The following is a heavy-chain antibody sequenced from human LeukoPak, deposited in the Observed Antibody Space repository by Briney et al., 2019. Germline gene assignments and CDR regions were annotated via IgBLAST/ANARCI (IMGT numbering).Heavy chain of an antibody. Sequence: SETLSLTCTVSGGSISRYYWSWIRQPAGNGLEWIGRIYISGGTNYNPSLTSRVTMSVDTSKNQFSLKLSSVTAADMAVYYCARENISGGWGGWFDPWGQGTLVTVSS. CDR2: IYISGGT. D-gene: IGHD6-19*01. V-gene: IGHV4-4*07. CDR1: GGSISRYY. J-gene: IGHJ5*02. CDR3: ARENISGGWGGWFDP.